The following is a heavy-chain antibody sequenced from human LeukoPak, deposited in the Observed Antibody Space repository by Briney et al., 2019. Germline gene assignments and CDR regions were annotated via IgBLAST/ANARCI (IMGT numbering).Heavy chain of an antibody. CDR2: INHSGST. Sequence: SETLSLTCAVYGGSFSGYYWSWIRQXPXXXXXXIGEINHSGSTNYNPSLKSRVTISVDTSKNQFSLKLSSVTAADTAVYYCARGYYYYYMDVWGKGTTVTVSS. V-gene: IGHV4-34*01. J-gene: IGHJ6*03. CDR3: ARGYYYYYMDV. CDR1: GGSFSGYY.